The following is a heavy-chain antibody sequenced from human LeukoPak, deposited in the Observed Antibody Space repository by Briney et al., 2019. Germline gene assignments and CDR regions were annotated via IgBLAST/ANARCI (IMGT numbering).Heavy chain of an antibody. J-gene: IGHJ4*01. V-gene: IGHV1-69*02. CDR3: ATMAEGEDDYGDYLFDY. CDR2: IIPILGIA. D-gene: IGHD4-17*01. Sequence: SVKVSCKASGGTFSSYTISWVRQAPGQGLEWMGRIIPILGIANYAQKFQGRVTITADKSTSTAYMELSSLRSEDTAVYYCATMAEGEDDYGDYLFDYWGQEPWSPSPQ. CDR1: GGTFSSYT.